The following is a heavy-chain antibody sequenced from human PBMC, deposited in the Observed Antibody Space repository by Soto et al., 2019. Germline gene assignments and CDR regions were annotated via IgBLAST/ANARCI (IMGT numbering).Heavy chain of an antibody. Sequence: EVHLVESGGGLVKPGGSPRLSCAVSGFTFSSCTMNWVRQAPGKGLEWVSSISPSTSHIYYADSVKGRFTISRDNAKNSLFLQMNRLRAEDTAVYYCSGCSGGACHQNYGMDVWGQGTTVTVSS. CDR2: ISPSTSHI. CDR1: GFTFSSCT. V-gene: IGHV3-21*01. CDR3: SGCSGGACHQNYGMDV. J-gene: IGHJ6*02. D-gene: IGHD2-15*01.